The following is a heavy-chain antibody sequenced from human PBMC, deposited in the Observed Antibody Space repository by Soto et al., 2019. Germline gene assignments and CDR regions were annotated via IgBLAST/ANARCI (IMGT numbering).Heavy chain of an antibody. Sequence: SVKVSCKASGGTFSSYTISWVRQAPGQGLEWMGRIIPILGIANYAQKFQGRVTITADKSTSTAYMELSSLRSEDTAVYYCARDWCSGGSCYFYWFDPWGQGTLVTVSS. V-gene: IGHV1-69*02. J-gene: IGHJ5*02. D-gene: IGHD2-15*01. CDR1: GGTFSSYT. CDR3: ARDWCSGGSCYFYWFDP. CDR2: IIPILGIA.